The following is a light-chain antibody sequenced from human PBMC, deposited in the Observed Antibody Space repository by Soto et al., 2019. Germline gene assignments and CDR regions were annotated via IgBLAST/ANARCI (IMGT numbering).Light chain of an antibody. V-gene: IGKV1-39*01. CDR3: QQRYSSPLT. J-gene: IGKJ4*01. Sequence: IQMTQTPSSLSASVGDRLTITCRASQTISDSLNWYQQTPGKXPNXXIYAASSLQSGVPSRFTGSVSGTDFTLTISGLKPEDGATDECQQRYSSPLTFGGGTKV. CDR2: AAS. CDR1: QTISDS.